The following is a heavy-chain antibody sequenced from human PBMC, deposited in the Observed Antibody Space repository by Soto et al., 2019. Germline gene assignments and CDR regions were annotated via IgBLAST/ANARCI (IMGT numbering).Heavy chain of an antibody. J-gene: IGHJ5*02. Sequence: SETLSLTCTVSGGSISSYYWSWIRQPPGKGLEWIGRIYSSGSTNYNPSLKSRVTMSLDTSKNQLSLNLRSVTAADTAVYYCARDLKLAVAGPLPNWFDPWGQGTRLTVPS. CDR1: GGSISSYY. V-gene: IGHV4-4*07. CDR3: ARDLKLAVAGPLPNWFDP. D-gene: IGHD6-19*01. CDR2: IYSSGST.